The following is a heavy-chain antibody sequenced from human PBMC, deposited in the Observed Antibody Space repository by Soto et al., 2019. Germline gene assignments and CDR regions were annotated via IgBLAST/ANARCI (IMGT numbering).Heavy chain of an antibody. Sequence: SETLSLTCTVSGGSISSSSYYWGWIRQPPGKGLEWIGYMYYSGSTSYNPSLKSRVTISVDTSKNQFSLKLSSVTAADTAVYYCVRHLVDDAFDIWGQGTMVTVSS. V-gene: IGHV4-39*01. J-gene: IGHJ3*02. CDR3: VRHLVDDAFDI. CDR1: GGSISSSSYY. CDR2: MYYSGST.